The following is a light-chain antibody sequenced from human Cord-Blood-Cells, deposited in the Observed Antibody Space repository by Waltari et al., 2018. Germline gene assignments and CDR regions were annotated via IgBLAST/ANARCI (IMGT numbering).Light chain of an antibody. CDR2: AAS. CDR3: QQYYSYPLT. Sequence: AIRMTQSPSSFSASTGDRVTLTCRASQGISSYLAWYQQKPVKAPKLLIYAASTLQSGVPSRFSGSGSGTDFTLTISCLQSEDFATYYCQQYYSYPLTFGGGTKVEIK. V-gene: IGKV1-8*01. CDR1: QGISSY. J-gene: IGKJ4*01.